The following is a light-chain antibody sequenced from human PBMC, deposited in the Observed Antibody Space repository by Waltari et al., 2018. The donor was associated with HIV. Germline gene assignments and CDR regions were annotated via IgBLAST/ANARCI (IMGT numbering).Light chain of an antibody. V-gene: IGLV4-69*01. J-gene: IGLJ3*02. CDR1: SGHKPDA. CDR3: QTWGSGIRV. CDR2: LNSDGSH. Sequence: QLVLTQSPSASASLGASVKLTCTLRSGHKPDAIAWHQQQPEQGPRYLMRLNSDGSHSKGDGIPARFSSSSSGSQRYLILSTLQSEDEADYYCQTWGSGIRVFGGGTKLTVL.